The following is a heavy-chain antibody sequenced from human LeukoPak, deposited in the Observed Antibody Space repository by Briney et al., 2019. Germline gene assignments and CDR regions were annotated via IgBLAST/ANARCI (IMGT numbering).Heavy chain of an antibody. V-gene: IGHV3-48*02. D-gene: IGHD5-18*01. J-gene: IGHJ4*02. Sequence: GGSLRLSCAASGFTLSSYDMSWVRQAPGKGLEWVSYISSDGTAKFYANSVRGRFTISRDNARNTLFLQMNSLRDDDTAVYYCARDARGIQLWSDYWGQGTLVTVSS. CDR1: GFTLSSYD. CDR3: ARDARGIQLWSDY. CDR2: ISSDGTAK.